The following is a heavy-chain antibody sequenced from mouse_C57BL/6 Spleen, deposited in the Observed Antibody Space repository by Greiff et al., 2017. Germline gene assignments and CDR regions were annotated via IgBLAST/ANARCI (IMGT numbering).Heavy chain of an antibody. CDR2: INPNNGGT. Sequence: VQLQQSGPELVKPGASVKISCKASGYTFTDYYMNWVKQSHGKSLEWIGDINPNNGGTSYNQKFKGKATLTVDKSSSTAYMELRSLTSEDSAVYYCARGWEADYWGQGTTRTVSS. V-gene: IGHV1-26*01. D-gene: IGHD4-1*01. J-gene: IGHJ2*01. CDR1: GYTFTDYY. CDR3: ARGWEADY.